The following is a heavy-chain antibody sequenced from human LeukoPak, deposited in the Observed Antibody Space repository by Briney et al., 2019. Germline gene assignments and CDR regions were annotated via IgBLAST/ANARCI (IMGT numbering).Heavy chain of an antibody. Sequence: ASVKVSCKASGYTFTGYYMHWVRQAPGQGLEWMGWINPNSGGTNYAQKFQGRVTMTRDTSISTAYMELSRLRSDDMAVYYCAREGYCSSTSCYGGSDYFDYWGQGTLVTVSS. D-gene: IGHD2-2*01. CDR1: GYTFTGYY. V-gene: IGHV1-2*02. CDR2: INPNSGGT. CDR3: AREGYCSSTSCYGGSDYFDY. J-gene: IGHJ4*02.